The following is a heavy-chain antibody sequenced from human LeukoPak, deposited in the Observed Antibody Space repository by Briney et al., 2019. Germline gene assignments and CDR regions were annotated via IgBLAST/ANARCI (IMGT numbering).Heavy chain of an antibody. Sequence: LRLSCAVSGSTFSDYYMSWIRQPPGKGLEWIGYIYYSGSTYYNPSLKSRVTISVDTSKNQFSLKLSSVTAADTAVYYCAREEVAATQIGYWGQGTLVTVSS. D-gene: IGHD2-15*01. CDR2: IYYSGST. V-gene: IGHV4-30-4*08. CDR3: AREEVAATQIGY. J-gene: IGHJ4*02. CDR1: GSTFSDYY.